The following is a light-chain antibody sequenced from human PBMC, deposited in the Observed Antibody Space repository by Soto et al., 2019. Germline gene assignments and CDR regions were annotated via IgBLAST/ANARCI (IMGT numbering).Light chain of an antibody. CDR3: QQYNNGWT. J-gene: IGKJ1*01. CDR1: QSVSSN. V-gene: IGKV3-15*01. CDR2: GAS. Sequence: EIVMTQSPATLSASPGERATLSCRASQSVSSNLAWYQQKPGQSPRLLIYGASTRATGIPARFSGSGSGPEFTLTISSLQSEDFAVYYCQQYNNGWTFGQGTKVEIK.